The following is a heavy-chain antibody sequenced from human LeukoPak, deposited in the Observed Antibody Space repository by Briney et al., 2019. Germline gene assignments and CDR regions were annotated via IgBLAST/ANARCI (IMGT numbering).Heavy chain of an antibody. J-gene: IGHJ4*02. Sequence: GGSLRLSFAASGFTFSSYWMSWVRQAPGKGLEWVSAISGSGGSTYYADSVKGRFTISRDNSKNTLYLQMNSLRAEDTAVYYCARGDDILTGYADYWGQGTLVTVSS. CDR3: ARGDDILTGYADY. D-gene: IGHD3-9*01. CDR2: ISGSGGST. V-gene: IGHV3-23*01. CDR1: GFTFSSYW.